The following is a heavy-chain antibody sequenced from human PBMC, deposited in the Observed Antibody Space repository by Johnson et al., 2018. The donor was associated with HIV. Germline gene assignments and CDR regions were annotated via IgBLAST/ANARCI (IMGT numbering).Heavy chain of an antibody. V-gene: IGHV3-9*02. D-gene: IGHD4-17*01. CDR3: ARALTTDAFDI. J-gene: IGHJ3*02. CDR1: GFTVRSTY. CDR2: ISWNSGSI. Sequence: VQLVESGGGVVQPGRSLRLSCAASGFTVRSTYMNWVRQAPGKGLEWVSGISWNSGSIGYADSVKGRFTISRDNAKNSLYLQMNSLRAEDTAVYYCARALTTDAFDIWGQGTMVTVSS.